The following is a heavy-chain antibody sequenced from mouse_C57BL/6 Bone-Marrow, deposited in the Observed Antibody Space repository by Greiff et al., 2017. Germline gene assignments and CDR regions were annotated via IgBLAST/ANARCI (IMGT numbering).Heavy chain of an antibody. CDR1: EYEFPSHD. J-gene: IGHJ1*03. CDR3: ARWGPHYPYWYFDV. D-gene: IGHD1-2*01. Sequence: EVKLVESGGGLVQPGESLKLSCESNEYEFPSHDMSWVRKTPEKRLELVAAINSDGGSTYYPDTMERRFIISRDNVKNTLYLQMSKVRSEDTVLYYCARWGPHYPYWYFDVWGTGTTVTVSS. V-gene: IGHV5-2*01. CDR2: INSDGGST.